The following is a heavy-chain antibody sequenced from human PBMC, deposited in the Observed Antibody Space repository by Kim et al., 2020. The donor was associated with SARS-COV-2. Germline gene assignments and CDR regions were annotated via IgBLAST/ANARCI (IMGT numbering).Heavy chain of an antibody. Sequence: GGSLRLSCAASGFTFDDYAMHWVRQAPGKGLEWVSGISWNSGSIGYADSVKGRFTISRDNAKNSLYLQMNSLRAEDTALYYCAKDIGIAAAGYGMDVWGQGTTVTVSS. V-gene: IGHV3-9*01. CDR1: GFTFDDYA. J-gene: IGHJ6*02. CDR3: AKDIGIAAAGYGMDV. CDR2: ISWNSGSI. D-gene: IGHD6-13*01.